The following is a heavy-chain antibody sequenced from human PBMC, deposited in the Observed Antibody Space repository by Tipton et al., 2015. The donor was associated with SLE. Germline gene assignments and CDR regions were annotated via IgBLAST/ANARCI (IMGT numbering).Heavy chain of an antibody. CDR2: LYYSGST. Sequence: TLSLTCTVSGGSISSTYYWAWIRQPPGKGLEWIGYLYYSGSTNSNPSLYSRVTMSVDTSKNQFSLKLSSVTAADTAVYYCARGAKFDPWGQGTLVTVSS. V-gene: IGHV4-61*01. CDR1: GGSISSTYY. J-gene: IGHJ5*02. CDR3: ARGAKFDP.